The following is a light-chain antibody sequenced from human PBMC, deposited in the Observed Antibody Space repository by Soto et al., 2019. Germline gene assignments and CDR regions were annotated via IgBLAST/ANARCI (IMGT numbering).Light chain of an antibody. V-gene: IGLV2-8*01. CDR2: EVS. CDR1: SSDVGGYNF. CDR3: SSFAGTYTVL. Sequence: QSVLTQPPSASGSPGQSVTISCTGTSSDVGGYNFVSWYQQHPGKAPKLMIYEVSKRPSGVPDRFSGSKSGNTASLTVSGLQAEDEADYYCSSFAGTYTVLFGGGTKLTVL. J-gene: IGLJ2*01.